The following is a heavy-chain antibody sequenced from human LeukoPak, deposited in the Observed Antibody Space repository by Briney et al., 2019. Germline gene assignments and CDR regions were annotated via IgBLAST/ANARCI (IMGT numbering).Heavy chain of an antibody. D-gene: IGHD3-10*01. V-gene: IGHV4-30-2*01. CDR2: IYHSGST. CDR3: ARARGYYYGSGSYSSWFDP. CDR1: GGSISSGGYS. J-gene: IGHJ5*02. Sequence: TSETLSLTCAVSGGSISSGGYSWSWIRQPPGKGLEWIGYIYHSGSTYYNPSLKSRVTISVDRSKNQFSLKLSSVTAADTAVYYCARARGYYYGSGSYSSWFDPWGQGTLVTVSS.